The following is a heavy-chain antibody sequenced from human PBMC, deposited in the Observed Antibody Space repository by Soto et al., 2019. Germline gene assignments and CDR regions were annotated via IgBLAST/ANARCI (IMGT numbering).Heavy chain of an antibody. D-gene: IGHD6-6*01. CDR1: GLTFSNFA. J-gene: IGHJ4*02. CDR2: IGGSSGTT. CDR3: AKRVAYSSSSAYFDY. V-gene: IGHV3-23*01. Sequence: GGSLRLSCEVSGLTFSNFAMSWVRQAPGKGLEWASAIGGSSGTTFYADSVKGRFTISKDYAKNTLYLQMNSLSAEDTAVYYCAKRVAYSSSSAYFDYWAQGTLVTVSS.